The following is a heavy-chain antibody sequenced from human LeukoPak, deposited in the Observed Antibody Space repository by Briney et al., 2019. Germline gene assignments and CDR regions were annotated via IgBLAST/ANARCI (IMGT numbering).Heavy chain of an antibody. V-gene: IGHV3-30*04. CDR3: ARGPGYSSSWYDYYYYMDV. Sequence: GGSLRLSCAASGFTFSSYAMHWVRQAPGKGLEWVAVISYDGSNKYYADSVKGRFTISRDNSKNTLYLQMNSLRAEDTAVYYCARGPGYSSSWYDYYYYMDVWGKGTTVTVSS. CDR1: GFTFSSYA. J-gene: IGHJ6*03. CDR2: ISYDGSNK. D-gene: IGHD6-13*01.